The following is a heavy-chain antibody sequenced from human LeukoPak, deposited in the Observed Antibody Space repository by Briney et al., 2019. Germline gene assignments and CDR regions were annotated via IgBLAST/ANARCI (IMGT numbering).Heavy chain of an antibody. V-gene: IGHV3-7*01. CDR3: AREIQPNYYDGSGYLDY. Sequence: PGGSLRLSCAASGFTFSSYWMSWVRQAPGKGLEWVANIKQDGSEKYYVDSVKGRFTIPRDNAKNSLYLQMNSLRAEDTAVYYCAREIQPNYYDGSGYLDYWGQGTLVTVSS. CDR2: IKQDGSEK. D-gene: IGHD3-22*01. CDR1: GFTFSSYW. J-gene: IGHJ4*02.